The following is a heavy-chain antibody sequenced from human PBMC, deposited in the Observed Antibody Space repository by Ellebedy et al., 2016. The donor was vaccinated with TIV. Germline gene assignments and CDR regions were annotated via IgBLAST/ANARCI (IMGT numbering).Heavy chain of an antibody. Sequence: PGGSLRLSCAASGFTVSDNYISWVRQAPGKGLEWVSVIYSGGSTYYTVSVKGRFAISRDNSKNTLYLQMNSLRDEDTAVYYGAREGYDILTGDSYGMDVWGQGTTVTVSS. D-gene: IGHD3-9*01. CDR3: AREGYDILTGDSYGMDV. CDR2: IYSGGST. J-gene: IGHJ6*02. V-gene: IGHV3-66*01. CDR1: GFTVSDNY.